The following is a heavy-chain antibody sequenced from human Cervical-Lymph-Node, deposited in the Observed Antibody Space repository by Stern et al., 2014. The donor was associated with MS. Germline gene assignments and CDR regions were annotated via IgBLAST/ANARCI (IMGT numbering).Heavy chain of an antibody. D-gene: IGHD3-22*01. CDR2: IIPIVGTA. J-gene: IGHJ4*02. Sequence: VQLVQSGAEVKKPGSSVNVSCTASGGTFSSYAINWVRQAPGQGPEWMGGIIPIVGTANYAQKFQGRVTITADESTSTAYMELSSLRSEDTAVYYCARDRRHYDTSGGYYFDSWGQGTLVTVSS. V-gene: IGHV1-69*12. CDR1: GGTFSSYA. CDR3: ARDRRHYDTSGGYYFDS.